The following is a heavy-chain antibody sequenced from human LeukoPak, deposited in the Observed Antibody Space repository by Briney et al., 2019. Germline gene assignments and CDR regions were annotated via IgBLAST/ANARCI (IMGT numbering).Heavy chain of an antibody. CDR1: GFTFSSYA. Sequence: GGSLRFSCAASGFTFSSYAMSWVRQAPGKGLEWVSAISGSGGSTYYAASVKGRFNITRDNSKNTLYLQMNSLRAEDTAVYYCAKGDVLLWFGELPEDYWGQGTLVTVSS. CDR3: AKGDVLLWFGELPEDY. V-gene: IGHV3-23*01. J-gene: IGHJ4*02. CDR2: ISGSGGST. D-gene: IGHD3-10*01.